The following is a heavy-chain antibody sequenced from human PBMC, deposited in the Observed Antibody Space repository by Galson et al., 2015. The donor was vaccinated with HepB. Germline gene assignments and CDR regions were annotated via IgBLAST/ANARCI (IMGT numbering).Heavy chain of an antibody. J-gene: IGHJ4*02. CDR2: IWYDGSNK. CDR1: GFTFSSYG. Sequence: SLRLSCAASGFTFSSYGMHWVRQAPGKGLEWVAVIWYDGSNKYYADSVKGRFTISRDNSKNTLYLQMNSLRAEDTAVYYCAREDCSGGSCYQYYFDYWGQGTLVTVSS. D-gene: IGHD2-15*01. CDR3: AREDCSGGSCYQYYFDY. V-gene: IGHV3-33*08.